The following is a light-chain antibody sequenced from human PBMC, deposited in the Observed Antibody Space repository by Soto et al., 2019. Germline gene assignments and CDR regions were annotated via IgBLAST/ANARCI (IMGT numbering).Light chain of an antibody. CDR1: QSGSSN. CDR3: QQYNTSSWT. CDR2: GAS. J-gene: IGKJ1*01. V-gene: IGKV3-15*01. Sequence: EIVMTQSPATLSVSPGERATLSYRPSQSGSSNLAWSQQKPGQAPRLLVRGASTRATGVSARVSGSGSGTDFALTISSLQPDDFATYYCQQYNTSSWTFGPGTKVDIK.